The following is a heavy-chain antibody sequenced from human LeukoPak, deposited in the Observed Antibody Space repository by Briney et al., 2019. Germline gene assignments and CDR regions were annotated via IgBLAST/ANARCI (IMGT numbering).Heavy chain of an antibody. J-gene: IGHJ4*02. D-gene: IGHD2-2*01. CDR1: GFTFSSYG. V-gene: IGHV3-30*02. Sequence: GGSLRLSCAASGFTFSSYGMHWVRQAPGKGLEWVAFIRYDGSNKYYADSVKGRFTISRDNSKNTLYLQMNSLRAEGTAVYYCAKNFGEYQLLDPMMKYWGQGTLVTVSS. CDR3: AKNFGEYQLLDPMMKY. CDR2: IRYDGSNK.